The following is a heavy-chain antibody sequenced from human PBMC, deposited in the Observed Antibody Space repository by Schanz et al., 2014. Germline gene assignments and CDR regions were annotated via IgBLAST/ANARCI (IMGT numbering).Heavy chain of an antibody. V-gene: IGHV3-23*04. CDR3: ARKVVATIGGYYDN. D-gene: IGHD5-12*01. CDR1: GFSVGNKY. J-gene: IGHJ4*02. CDR2: ISDSGDTA. Sequence: EVQLVESGGGLVQPGGSLRLSCAASGFSVGNKYMNWVRQAPGKGLEWVSLISDSGDTAYYADSVKGRFTISRDSAENSLYLQMNSLRAEDTAVYYCARKVVATIGGYYDNWGQGTLVIVSS.